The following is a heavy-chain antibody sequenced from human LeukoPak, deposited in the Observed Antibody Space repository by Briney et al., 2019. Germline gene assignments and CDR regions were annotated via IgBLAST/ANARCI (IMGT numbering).Heavy chain of an antibody. V-gene: IGHV3-53*01. J-gene: IGHJ4*02. CDR2: IYSGGTT. CDR3: ARVLSVSYCDS. D-gene: IGHD2/OR15-2a*01. Sequence: PGGSLRLSCAVSGFTVSSNYMSWVRQAPGKGLEWVSVIYSGGTTYYADSVKGRFTISRDNFKNTLYLQMNSLRGEDTAVYYCARVLSVSYCDSWGQGTLVTVSS. CDR1: GFTVSSNY.